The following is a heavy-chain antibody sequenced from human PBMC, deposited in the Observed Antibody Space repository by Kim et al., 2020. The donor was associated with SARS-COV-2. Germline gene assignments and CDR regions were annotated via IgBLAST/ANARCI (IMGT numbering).Heavy chain of an antibody. V-gene: IGHV1-3*01. CDR2: INAGTGNT. J-gene: IGHJ4*02. CDR3: ARDLFHTVFDY. Sequence: ASVKVSCKASGYIFTNFAIQWVRQAPGQRLEWMGWINAGTGNTKFSQQFQGRVTFTRDTSANTASMELSSLGSEDTAVYYCARDLFHTVFDYWGQGTLVAVSS. CDR1: GYIFTNFA. D-gene: IGHD2-21*01.